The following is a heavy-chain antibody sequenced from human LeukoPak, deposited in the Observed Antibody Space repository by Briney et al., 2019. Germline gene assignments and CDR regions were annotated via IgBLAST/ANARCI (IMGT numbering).Heavy chain of an antibody. CDR3: ARSYDRSGYYYWSAYYFDY. Sequence: GASVKVSCKASGGTFSSYAISWVRQASGQGLEWMGGIIPIFGTANYAQKFQGRVTITADESTSTAYMELSSLRSEDTAVYYCARSYDRSGYYYWSAYYFDYWGQGTLVTVSS. CDR1: GGTFSSYA. V-gene: IGHV1-69*13. D-gene: IGHD3-22*01. CDR2: IIPIFGTA. J-gene: IGHJ4*02.